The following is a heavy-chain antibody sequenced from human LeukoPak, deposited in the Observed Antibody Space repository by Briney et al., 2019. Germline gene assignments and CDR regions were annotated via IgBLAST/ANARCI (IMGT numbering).Heavy chain of an antibody. J-gene: IGHJ5*02. V-gene: IGHV6-1*01. CDR3: ARDRGRGTMVRGVIFWFDP. D-gene: IGHD3-10*01. CDR2: TYYRSKWYN. CDR1: GDSVSSNSAA. Sequence: SQTLSLTCAISGDSVSSNSAAWNWIRQSPSRGLEWLGRTYYRSKWYNDYAVSVKSRITINPDTSKNQFSLQLNSVTPEDTAVYYCARDRGRGTMVRGVIFWFDPWGQGTLVTVSS.